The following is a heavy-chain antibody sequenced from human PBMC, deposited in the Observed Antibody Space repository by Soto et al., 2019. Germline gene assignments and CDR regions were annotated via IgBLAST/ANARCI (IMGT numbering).Heavy chain of an antibody. CDR3: ARENNVLPGGYFDY. V-gene: IGHV4-30-2*01. D-gene: IGHD3-10*01. J-gene: IGHJ4*02. CDR1: GGSISSRSYS. CDR2: IYHSGST. Sequence: SETLSLTCTVSGGSISSRSYSWSWIRQPPGKGLEWIGYIYHSGSTYYNPSLKSRVTISVDRSKNQFSLKLSSVTAADTAVYYCARENNVLPGGYFDYWGQGTLVTVSS.